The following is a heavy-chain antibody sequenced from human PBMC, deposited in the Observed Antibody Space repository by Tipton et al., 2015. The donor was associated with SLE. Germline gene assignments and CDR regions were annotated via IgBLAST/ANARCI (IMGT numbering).Heavy chain of an antibody. J-gene: IGHJ3*02. CDR1: GGSFSGYY. CDR3: ARTKRGFDI. Sequence: TLSLTCAVYGGSFSGYYWSWIRQPPGKGLEWIGYIYYSGTTSYNPSLKSRVTISVDTSKNQFSLKLSSVTAADTAVYYCARTKRGFDIWGQGTMVTVSS. CDR2: IYYSGTT. V-gene: IGHV4-59*01. D-gene: IGHD2-8*01.